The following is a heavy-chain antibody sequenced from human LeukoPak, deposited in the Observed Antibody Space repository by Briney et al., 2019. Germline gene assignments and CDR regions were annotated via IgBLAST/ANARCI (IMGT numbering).Heavy chain of an antibody. CDR3: ARGGSRYGGNNWFDP. CDR2: INPNSGGT. CDR1: EYTFTGYY. Sequence: GASVKVSCKASEYTFTGYYMHWVRQAPGQGLEWMGWINPNSGGTNYAQKFQGRVTMTRDTSISTAYMELSRLRSDDTAVYYCARGGSRYGGNNWFDPWGQGTLVTVSS. J-gene: IGHJ5*02. D-gene: IGHD3-16*01. V-gene: IGHV1-2*02.